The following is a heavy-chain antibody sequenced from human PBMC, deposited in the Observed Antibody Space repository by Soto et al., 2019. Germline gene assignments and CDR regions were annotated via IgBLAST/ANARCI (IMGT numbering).Heavy chain of an antibody. CDR1: GYSFSNTW. CDR2: IYPGNSET. CDR3: AKDFSGRGTPRSDVVEGDAFDI. V-gene: IGHV5-51*01. D-gene: IGHD2-15*01. J-gene: IGHJ3*02. Sequence: GESLKISCKGSGYSFSNTWINWVRQMPGKGLEWMGIIYPGNSETRYSPSFQGQVTISADKSINTAYLQWSSLKASDTATYYCAKDFSGRGTPRSDVVEGDAFDIWGQGTMVTVSS.